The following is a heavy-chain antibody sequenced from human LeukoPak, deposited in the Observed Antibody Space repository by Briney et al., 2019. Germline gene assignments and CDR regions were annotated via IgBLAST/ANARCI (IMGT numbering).Heavy chain of an antibody. CDR1: GFTFSDYY. CDR3: TRLGRGSIPVAGTGY. D-gene: IGHD6-19*01. Sequence: GGSLRLSCVASGFTFSDYYMRWIRQAPGKGLEWVSYISSGGSGTYYADSVKGRFTISRDNAKKSLYLQINSLRAEDSAMYYCTRLGRGSIPVAGTGYWGQGTLVTVSS. CDR2: ISSGGSGT. J-gene: IGHJ4*02. V-gene: IGHV3-11*04.